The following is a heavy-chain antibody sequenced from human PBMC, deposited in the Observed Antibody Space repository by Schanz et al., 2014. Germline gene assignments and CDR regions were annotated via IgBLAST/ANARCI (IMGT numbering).Heavy chain of an antibody. V-gene: IGHV1-69*04. CDR1: GGTFVTFF. D-gene: IGHD2-15*01. CDR2: ISPLLGVA. CDR3: ATCSGGTCHAKPVLDN. J-gene: IGHJ4*02. Sequence: QGLLVQSGAEVKEPGSSVKVSCKPSGGTFVTFFFTWVRQAPGQGPQWMGRISPLLGVANYAQEFQGRLTITADTSTSTAYMELSSLRSEDTAVYYCATCSGGTCHAKPVLDNWGQGTLVTVSS.